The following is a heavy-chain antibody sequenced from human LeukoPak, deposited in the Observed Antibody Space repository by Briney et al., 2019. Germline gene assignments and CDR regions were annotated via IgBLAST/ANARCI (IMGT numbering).Heavy chain of an antibody. CDR2: MNPNSGNT. J-gene: IGHJ4*02. CDR1: GYTFTSYD. V-gene: IGHV1-8*01. CDR3: ARGSRRDGYNTFFDN. D-gene: IGHD5-24*01. Sequence: AASVKVSCKASGYTFTSYDINWVRQATGQGLEWMGWMNPNSGNTGYAQKFQGRVTMTTNTSISTAYMELSSLRSEDTAVYYCARGSRRDGYNTFFDNWGQGILVTVSS.